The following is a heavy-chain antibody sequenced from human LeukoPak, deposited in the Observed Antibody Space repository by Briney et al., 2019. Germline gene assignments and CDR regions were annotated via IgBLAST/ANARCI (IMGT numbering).Heavy chain of an antibody. D-gene: IGHD2-2*03. CDR2: IIPIFGTA. Sequence: SVTVSCKASVGTFSSYAISWVRQAPGQGLEWMGGIIPIFGTANYAQKFQDRVTITADESTSTAYMELSSLRSEDTAVYYCARVEIVGWPTDETGLDYYYYYGMDVWGQGTTVTVSS. CDR1: VGTFSSYA. CDR3: ARVEIVGWPTDETGLDYYYYYGMDV. V-gene: IGHV1-69*01. J-gene: IGHJ6*02.